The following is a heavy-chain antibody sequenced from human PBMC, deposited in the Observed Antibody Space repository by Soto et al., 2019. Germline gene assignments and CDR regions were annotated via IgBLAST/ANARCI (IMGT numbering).Heavy chain of an antibody. D-gene: IGHD1-7*01. Sequence: PGGSLRLSCAASGFTFSDYYMSWIRQAPGKGLEWVSYISSSGSTIYYADSVKGRFTISRDNAKNSLYLQMNSMRAEDTAVYYCARYNWNYGYYYGMDVWGQGTTVTVSS. J-gene: IGHJ6*02. V-gene: IGHV3-11*01. CDR1: GFTFSDYY. CDR3: ARYNWNYGYYYGMDV. CDR2: ISSSGSTI.